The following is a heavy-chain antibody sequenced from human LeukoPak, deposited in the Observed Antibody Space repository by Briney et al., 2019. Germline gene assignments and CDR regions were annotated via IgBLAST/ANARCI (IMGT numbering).Heavy chain of an antibody. V-gene: IGHV1-69*13. D-gene: IGHD6-13*01. Sequence: SVKVSCKASGGTFSSYAISWVRQAPGQGLEWMGGIIPIFGTANYAQKFQGRVTITADESTSTAYMELSSLRSEDTAVYYCARVGGYRDSSSWYDYYYYGMDVWGKGTTVTVSS. CDR2: IIPIFGTA. CDR1: GGTFSSYA. J-gene: IGHJ6*04. CDR3: ARVGGYRDSSSWYDYYYYGMDV.